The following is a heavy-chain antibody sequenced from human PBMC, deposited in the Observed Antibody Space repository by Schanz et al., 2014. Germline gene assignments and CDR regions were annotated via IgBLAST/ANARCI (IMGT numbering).Heavy chain of an antibody. CDR3: ARRNFYDKSAAFEY. J-gene: IGHJ4*02. CDR2: SRNKGHSYTS. Sequence: EVQVLESGEGLVEAGGSLRLSCAASGFTVRTFAMDWVRQAAGKGLEWVGHSRNKGHSYTSEYAASVKGRFTISRDESESSLYLQMDSLKTEDTAVYYCARRNFYDKSAAFEYWGQGSLVTVSS. CDR1: GFTVRTFA. D-gene: IGHD3-9*01. V-gene: IGHV3-72*01.